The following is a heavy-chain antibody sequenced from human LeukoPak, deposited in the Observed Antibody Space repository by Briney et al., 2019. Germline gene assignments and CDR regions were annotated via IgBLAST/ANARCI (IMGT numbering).Heavy chain of an antibody. CDR1: GGSFSGYY. CDR2: INNSGST. CDR3: ARGQGYSGYVVVVAATGYNWFDP. Sequence: PSETLSLTCAVYGGSFSGYYWSWIRQPPGKGLEWIGEINNSGSTNYNQSLKSRVTISVDTSKNQFSLKLSSVTAADTAVYYCARGQGYSGYVVVVAATGYNWFDPWGQGTLVTVSS. D-gene: IGHD2-15*01. J-gene: IGHJ5*02. V-gene: IGHV4-34*01.